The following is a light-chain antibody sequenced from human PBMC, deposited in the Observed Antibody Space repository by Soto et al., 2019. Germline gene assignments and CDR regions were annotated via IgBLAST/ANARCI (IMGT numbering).Light chain of an antibody. J-gene: IGKJ1*01. CDR3: QQYNSYSPAT. CDR1: QSIRRW. CDR2: DAS. V-gene: IGKV1-5*01. Sequence: DIQMTQSPSMLSASLGDRVTIACRASQSIRRWLAWYQQKPGKAPKLLIFDASTLESGVPSRFSGRGSETEFTLTISSLQPDDFATYYCQQYNSYSPATFGQGTKVDI.